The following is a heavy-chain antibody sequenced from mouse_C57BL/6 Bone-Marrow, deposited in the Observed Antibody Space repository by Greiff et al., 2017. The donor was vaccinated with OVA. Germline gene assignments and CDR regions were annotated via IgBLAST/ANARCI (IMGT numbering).Heavy chain of an antibody. CDR3: TAGGDYGNYGAMDY. CDR2: IDPENGDT. V-gene: IGHV14-4*01. J-gene: IGHJ4*01. Sequence: VQLQQSGAELVRPGASVKLSCTASGFNIKDDYMHWVKQRPEQGLEWIGWIDPENGDTEYASKFQGKAPITADTSSNRDYLQLSRLTSEDDAVYYCTAGGDYGNYGAMDYWGQGNSVTVSS. CDR1: GFNIKDDY. D-gene: IGHD2-1*01.